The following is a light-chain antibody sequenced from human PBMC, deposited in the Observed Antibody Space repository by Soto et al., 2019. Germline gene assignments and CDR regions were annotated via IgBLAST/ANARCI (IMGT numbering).Light chain of an antibody. CDR2: DAS. J-gene: IGKJ2*01. Sequence: EIVLTQSPATLSLSPGERATLSCRASQSVSSSLAWYQQKSGQAPRLLIYDASNSATGIPARFSGSGSGTDFTLTISSLEPEDFAVYYDQQRSNWYTLGQRTKLEIK. CDR1: QSVSSS. CDR3: QQRSNWYT. V-gene: IGKV3-11*01.